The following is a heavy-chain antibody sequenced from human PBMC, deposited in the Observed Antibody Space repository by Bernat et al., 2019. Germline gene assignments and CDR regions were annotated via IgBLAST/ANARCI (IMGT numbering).Heavy chain of an antibody. J-gene: IGHJ4*02. Sequence: QVQLQESGPGLVKPSETLSLTCTVSGGSISSYYWSWIRQPPGKGLEWIGYIYYSGSTNYNPSLKSRVTISVDTSKNQFARKLSSVTAADMAVYYCARLNGVFDYWGQGTLVTVSS. CDR1: GGSISSYY. CDR3: ARLNGVFDY. CDR2: IYYSGST. V-gene: IGHV4-59*08. D-gene: IGHD2-8*01.